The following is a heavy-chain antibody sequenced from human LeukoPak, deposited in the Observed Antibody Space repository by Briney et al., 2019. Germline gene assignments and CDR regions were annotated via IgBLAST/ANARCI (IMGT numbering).Heavy chain of an antibody. Sequence: GRSLRLSCAASGFTFSSYAMHWVRQAPGKGLEWVAVISYDGSNKYYANSVKGRFTISRDNSKNTLYLQVNSLRGEDTAVYYCARVHQSTVMGLYYYYYYMDVWGKGTTVTVSS. CDR3: ARVHQSTVMGLYYYYYYMDV. J-gene: IGHJ6*03. V-gene: IGHV3-30*04. CDR2: ISYDGSNK. CDR1: GFTFSSYA. D-gene: IGHD4-11*01.